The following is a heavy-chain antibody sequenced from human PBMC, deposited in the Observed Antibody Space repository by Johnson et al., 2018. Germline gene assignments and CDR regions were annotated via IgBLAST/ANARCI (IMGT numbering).Heavy chain of an antibody. V-gene: IGHV3-23*04. CDR2: INGGGGNT. D-gene: IGHD2-21*01. CDR1: GFTFRSYA. J-gene: IGHJ1*01. CDR3: AKGVVVGLYFQH. Sequence: VQLVESGGGLVQPGGSLRLSCAASGFTFRSYAMGWVRQAPGKGLEWVSGINGGGGNTYYADSGKGRFTISRDNSKNTLFLQMNSLRAEDTAVYYCAKGVVVGLYFQHWGQGTLVTVSS.